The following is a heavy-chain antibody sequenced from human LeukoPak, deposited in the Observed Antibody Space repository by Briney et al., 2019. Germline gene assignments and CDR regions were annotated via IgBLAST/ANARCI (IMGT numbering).Heavy chain of an antibody. CDR1: GFTFSNFA. V-gene: IGHV3-30*04. Sequence: GSLRLSCAASGFTFSNFAMHWVRQAPGKGLEWVAVISHDGSNKFYADSVKGRVSISRDNSNNTLYLQMNSLRTEDTALYYCARDRKAVAGAIDYWGQGTLVSVSA. D-gene: IGHD6-19*01. J-gene: IGHJ4*02. CDR3: ARDRKAVAGAIDY. CDR2: ISHDGSNK.